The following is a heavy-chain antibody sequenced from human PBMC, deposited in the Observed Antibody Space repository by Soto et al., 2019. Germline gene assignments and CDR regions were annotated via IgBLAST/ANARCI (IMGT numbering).Heavy chain of an antibody. CDR1: GFNFGDYY. V-gene: IGHV3-11*05. CDR3: ARGGPGKGEPFDF. J-gene: IGHJ5*01. Sequence: QVQLVESGGGLVKPGGSLRLSCAVSGFNFGDYYMHWIRQTPGSGLEWLSYISSGGTYTSYSDSVKGRFSISGDNAKNSHYLQMHSLRVDDTAIYFCARGGPGKGEPFDFWGQGTLVTVSS. D-gene: IGHD3-10*01. CDR2: ISSGGTYT.